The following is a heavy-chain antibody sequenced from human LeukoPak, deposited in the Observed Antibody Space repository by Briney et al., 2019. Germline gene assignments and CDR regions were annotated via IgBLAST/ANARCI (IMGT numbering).Heavy chain of an antibody. J-gene: IGHJ5*02. CDR2: IYPGDSDT. V-gene: IGHV5-51*01. D-gene: IGHD3-3*01. Sequence: GESLKISCQGSGYSFTSYWIGWVRQMPGKGLEWMGIIYPGDSDTRYSPPFQGQVTISADKSISTAYLQWSSLKASDTAMYYCARSPSLEWLSSFDPWGQGTLVTVSS. CDR3: ARSPSLEWLSSFDP. CDR1: GYSFTSYW.